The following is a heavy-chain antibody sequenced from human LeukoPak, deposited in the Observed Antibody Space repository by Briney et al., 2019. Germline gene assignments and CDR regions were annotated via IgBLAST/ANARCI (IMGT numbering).Heavy chain of an antibody. D-gene: IGHD3-10*01. CDR1: GYTFTSYD. V-gene: IGHV1-8*01. CDR3: ARVRVTMVRGAVLRHTYNWFDP. J-gene: IGHJ5*02. Sequence: GASVKVSCKASGYTFTSYDINWVRQATGQGLEWMGWMNPNSGNTGYAQKFQGRVTMTRNTSISTAYMELSSLRSEDTAVYYCARVRVTMVRGAVLRHTYNWFDPWGQGTLVTVSS. CDR2: MNPNSGNT.